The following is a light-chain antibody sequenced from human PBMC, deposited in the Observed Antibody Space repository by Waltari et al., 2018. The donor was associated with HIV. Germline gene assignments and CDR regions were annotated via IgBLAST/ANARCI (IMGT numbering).Light chain of an antibody. CDR1: QSVTTY. Sequence: DIVLTQSPATLSLSPGERATLSCRASQSVTTYLAWYQQKPGQAPRLLIYDASNRASGIPARFSGSVSGTDFTLTISSLEPEDFAVYYCQQRSKWPPLTFGGGTKVEIK. V-gene: IGKV3-11*01. J-gene: IGKJ4*01. CDR2: DAS. CDR3: QQRSKWPPLT.